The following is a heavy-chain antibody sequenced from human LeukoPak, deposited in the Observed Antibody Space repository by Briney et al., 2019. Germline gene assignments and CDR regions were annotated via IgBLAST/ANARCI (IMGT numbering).Heavy chain of an antibody. V-gene: IGHV1-8*01. CDR2: MNPNSGNT. CDR3: ARAIVGTPRFGKKTHYNWFDP. CDR1: GYTFTSYD. J-gene: IGHJ5*02. Sequence: ASVNVSCKASGYTFTSYDINWVRQATGQGLEWMGWMNPNSGNTGYAQKFQGRVTMTRNTSISTAYMELSSLRSEDTAVYYCARAIVGTPRFGKKTHYNWFDPWGQGTLVTVSS. D-gene: IGHD2-15*01.